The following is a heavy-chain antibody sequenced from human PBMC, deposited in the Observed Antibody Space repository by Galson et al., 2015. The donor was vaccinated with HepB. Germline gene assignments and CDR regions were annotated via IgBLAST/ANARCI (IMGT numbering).Heavy chain of an antibody. V-gene: IGHV3-30*18. Sequence: SLRLSCAASGFTFSSYGMHWVRQAPGKGLEWVAVISYDGSNKYYADSVKGRFTISRDNSKNTLYLQMNSLRAEDTAVYYCAKPPANMIVVVQDVSSGPTYFDYWGQGTLVTVSS. CDR3: AKPPANMIVVVQDVSSGPTYFDY. J-gene: IGHJ4*02. CDR2: ISYDGSNK. CDR1: GFTFSSYG. D-gene: IGHD3-22*01.